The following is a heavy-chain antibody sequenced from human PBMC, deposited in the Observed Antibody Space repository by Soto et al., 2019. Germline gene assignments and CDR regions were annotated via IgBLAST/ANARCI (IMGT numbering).Heavy chain of an antibody. V-gene: IGHV3-7*01. J-gene: IGHJ4*02. CDR1: GFTFSSYW. CDR3: ARTLALLAAAGPGFDY. D-gene: IGHD6-13*01. CDR2: IKQDGSEK. Sequence: GGSLRLSCAASGFTFSSYWMSWVRQAPGKGLEWVANIKQDGSEKYYVDSVKGRFTISRDNAKNSLYLQMNSLRAEDTAVYYCARTLALLAAAGPGFDYWGQGTLVTVSS.